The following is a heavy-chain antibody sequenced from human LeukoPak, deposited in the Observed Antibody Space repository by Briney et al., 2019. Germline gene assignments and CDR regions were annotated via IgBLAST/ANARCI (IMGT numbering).Heavy chain of an antibody. D-gene: IGHD5-24*01. CDR1: GFTFSSYA. J-gene: IGHJ4*02. CDR3: AKLPLRDAYDY. Sequence: GGSLRLSCAASGFTFSSYAMSWVRQAPGKGLEWISAINGVGTNTHYADSVKGRFTISRDNSESTLFLQMNSLRAEDTALYYCAKLPLRDAYDYWGQGTLVTVSS. V-gene: IGHV3-23*01. CDR2: INGVGTNT.